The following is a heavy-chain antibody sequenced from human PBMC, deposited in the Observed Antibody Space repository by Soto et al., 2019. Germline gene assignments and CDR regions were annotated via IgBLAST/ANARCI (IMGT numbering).Heavy chain of an antibody. V-gene: IGHV1-69*01. J-gene: IGHJ4*02. CDR3: ARDLEFRDGNISHLDY. D-gene: IGHD3-10*01. Sequence: QVQLGQSGPEVKKPGSSVKVSCKAPGGTFSSHVFNWVRQAPGQGLECMGGIMPIIGTANYAQKFQGRATITADESTSTAYMELSSLRSEDTAVYYCARDLEFRDGNISHLDYWGQGTLVTVSS. CDR2: IMPIIGTA. CDR1: GGTFSSHV.